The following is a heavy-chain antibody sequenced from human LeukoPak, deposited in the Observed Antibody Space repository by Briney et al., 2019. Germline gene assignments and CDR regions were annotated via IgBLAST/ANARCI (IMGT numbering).Heavy chain of an antibody. V-gene: IGHV3-33*01. CDR2: IWYDGSNK. Sequence: PGGSLRLSCAASGFTFSSYGMHWVRQAPGKGLEWVAVIWYDGSNKYYADSVKGRFTISRDNSKNTLYLQMNSLRAEDTAVYYCARELYNGGVILFDYWGQGTLVTVSS. J-gene: IGHJ4*02. CDR3: ARELYNGGVILFDY. CDR1: GFTFSSYG. D-gene: IGHD4-23*01.